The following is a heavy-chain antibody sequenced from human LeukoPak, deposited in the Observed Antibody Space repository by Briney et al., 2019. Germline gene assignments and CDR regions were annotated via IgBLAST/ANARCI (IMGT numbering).Heavy chain of an antibody. CDR1: GFTYNSYA. Sequence: GGSLRLSCAASGFTYNSYAMTWVRQAPGKGLEWVSAITSGGDTYYADSVKGWFTISRDNSKNTLYLQMSNLGAEDTAVYYCTKCAAGGGSCYGWYWGQGTLVTVSS. D-gene: IGHD2-15*01. CDR3: TKCAAGGGSCYGWY. V-gene: IGHV3-23*01. CDR2: ITSGGDT. J-gene: IGHJ4*02.